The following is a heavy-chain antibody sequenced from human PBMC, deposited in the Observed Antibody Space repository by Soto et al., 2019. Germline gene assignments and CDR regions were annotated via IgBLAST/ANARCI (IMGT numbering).Heavy chain of an antibody. CDR1: GYAFTTYY. CDR3: ARDLITGGTHLDF. CDR2: INPSGGST. D-gene: IGHD3-16*01. V-gene: IGHV1-46*01. J-gene: IGHJ4*02. Sequence: ASVKVSCKASGYAFTTYYIHWVRQAPGQGLEWMGIINPSGGSTSYAPKFQGRLTMTRDTSTTTVYMDLSSLRSEDTAVYYCARDLITGGTHLDFWGQGTLVTVSS.